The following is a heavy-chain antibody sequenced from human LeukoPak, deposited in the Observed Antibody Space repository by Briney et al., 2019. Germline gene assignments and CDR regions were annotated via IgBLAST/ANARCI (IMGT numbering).Heavy chain of an antibody. D-gene: IGHD6-13*01. Sequence: GASVKVSCKASGYTFTTYYMHWVRQAPGQGLKWMGIINPSGGSTSYAQKFQGRVTMTRDTSTSTVYMELSSLRSEDTAVYYCARDQVMIAAAGTEVYFDYWGQGTLVTVSS. CDR1: GYTFTTYY. CDR3: ARDQVMIAAAGTEVYFDY. J-gene: IGHJ4*02. V-gene: IGHV1-46*01. CDR2: INPSGGST.